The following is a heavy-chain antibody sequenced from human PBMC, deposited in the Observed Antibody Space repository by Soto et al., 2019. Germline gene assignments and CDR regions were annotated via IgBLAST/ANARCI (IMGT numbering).Heavy chain of an antibody. D-gene: IGHD2-15*01. CDR1: GFTFNNYA. CDR2: ISSTGGGT. V-gene: IGHV3-23*01. J-gene: IGHJ4*02. CDR3: AKATAVVVAADFDY. Sequence: PGGSLRLSCAASGFTFNNYAMNWVRHAPGMGLEWVATISSTGGGTYYADSVKGRFTISRDNSKNTLYLQMNSLRAEDTAVYYCAKATAVVVAADFDYWGQGTLVPVSS.